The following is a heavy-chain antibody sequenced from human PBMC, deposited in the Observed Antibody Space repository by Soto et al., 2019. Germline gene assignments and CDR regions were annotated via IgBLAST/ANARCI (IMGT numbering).Heavy chain of an antibody. D-gene: IGHD2-21*02. CDR2: ITHSGST. J-gene: IGHJ6*02. CDR3: ARGPVGGGNSPPYYYYGMDV. Sequence: LSLTCAVYGGSFNGYYWSWIRQPPGKGLEWIGEITHSGSTNYNPSLKSRVTISVDTSKNQFSLKLSSVTAADTAVYYCARGPVGGGNSPPYYYYGMDVWGQGTTVTVSS. CDR1: GGSFNGYY. V-gene: IGHV4-34*01.